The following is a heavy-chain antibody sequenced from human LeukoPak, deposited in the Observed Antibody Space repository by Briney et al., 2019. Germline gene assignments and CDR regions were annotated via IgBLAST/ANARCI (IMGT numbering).Heavy chain of an antibody. CDR1: GGSISSGGYY. CDR2: IYYSGST. V-gene: IGHV4-31*03. J-gene: IGHJ4*02. D-gene: IGHD2-21*02. CDR3: ASSSVTMYYFDY. Sequence: SETLSLTCTVSGGSISSGGYYWSWIRQHPGKGLEWIGYIYYSGSTYYNPSLKSRVTISVDTSKNQFSLKLSSVTAADTAVYYCASSSVTMYYFDYWGQGTLVTVSS.